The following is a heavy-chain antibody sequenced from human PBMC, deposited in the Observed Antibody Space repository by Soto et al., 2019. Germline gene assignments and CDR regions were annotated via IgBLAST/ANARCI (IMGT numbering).Heavy chain of an antibody. CDR2: VSGGGIT. Sequence: EVQLLESGGGLVQPGGSLRLSCSASGFTFSSHDMIWVRQAPGKGLAWVSGVSGGGITSYADSEKGRFTSSRDKSRNTLYLQMNSLRVEDTAVYYCVKGFWGDYWGQGTLVTVSS. V-gene: IGHV3-23*01. CDR1: GFTFSSHD. D-gene: IGHD3-16*01. CDR3: VKGFWGDY. J-gene: IGHJ4*02.